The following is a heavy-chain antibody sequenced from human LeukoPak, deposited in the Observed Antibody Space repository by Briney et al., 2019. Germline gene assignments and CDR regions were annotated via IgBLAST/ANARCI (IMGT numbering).Heavy chain of an antibody. CDR2: ISYDGSNK. CDR3: AKEGPTALGVPAHYGMDV. D-gene: IGHD2-2*01. V-gene: IGHV3-30*18. CDR1: VFTFSSYG. Sequence: GRSLRLSCAASVFTFSSYGMHWVRQAPGKGLECVAVISYDGSNKYYADSVKGRFTISRDNSKNTLYLQMNSLRAEDTAVYYCAKEGPTALGVPAHYGMDVWGKGTTVTVSS. J-gene: IGHJ6*04.